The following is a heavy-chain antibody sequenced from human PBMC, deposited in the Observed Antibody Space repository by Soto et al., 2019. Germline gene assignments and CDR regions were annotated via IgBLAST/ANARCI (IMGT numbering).Heavy chain of an antibody. D-gene: IGHD3-3*01. CDR1: GFTFSSYA. J-gene: IGHJ6*02. Sequence: GGSLRLSCAASGFTFSSYAMHWVRQAPGKGLEWVAVISYDGSNKYYADSVKGRFTISRDNSKNTLYLQMNSLRAEDTAVYYCARGGTIFGVVISLSGMDVWGQGTTVTVSS. CDR3: ARGGTIFGVVISLSGMDV. CDR2: ISYDGSNK. V-gene: IGHV3-30-3*01.